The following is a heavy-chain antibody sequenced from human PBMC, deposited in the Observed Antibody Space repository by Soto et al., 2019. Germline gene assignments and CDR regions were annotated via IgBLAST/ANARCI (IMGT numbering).Heavy chain of an antibody. CDR1: GFSLSTSGVG. Sequence: QITLKESGPTLVKPTQTLTLTCTFSGFSLSTSGVGVGWIRQPPGKALEWLALIYWDDDKRYSPSLKSRLTITKDTSRNQVVLTMTNMDPVDTATYYCAHATGTTSPDAFDIWGQGTMVTVSS. CDR3: AHATGTTSPDAFDI. D-gene: IGHD1-7*01. J-gene: IGHJ3*02. V-gene: IGHV2-5*02. CDR2: IYWDDDK.